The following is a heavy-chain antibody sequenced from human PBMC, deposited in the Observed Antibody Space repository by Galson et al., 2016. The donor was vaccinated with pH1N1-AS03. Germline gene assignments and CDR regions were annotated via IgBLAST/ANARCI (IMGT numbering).Heavy chain of an antibody. V-gene: IGHV2-5*01. J-gene: IGHJ4*02. CDR3: AHRFYGSGASFFDF. CDR2: IYWHDDQ. CDR1: GFSLNDGGLG. D-gene: IGHD3-10*01. Sequence: PALVKPTQTLTLTCTFSGFSLNDGGLGVGWIRQPPGRALEWLGMIYWHDDQRYNPSLQNRLTLTQGVSKSEVVLQMTNVDPEDTATYYCAHRFYGSGASFFDFWGQGIVVVVS.